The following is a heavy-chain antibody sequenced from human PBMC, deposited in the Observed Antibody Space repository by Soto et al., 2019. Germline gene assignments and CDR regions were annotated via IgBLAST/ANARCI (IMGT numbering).Heavy chain of an antibody. CDR2: ISGSGGST. CDR1: GFTFSSYA. Sequence: GGSLRLSCAASGFTFSSYAMSWVRQAPGKGLEWVSAISGSGGSTYYTDSVKGRFTISRYNSKNTLYLQMNSLRAEDTAVYYCANSGKTGGGVDYFDYWGQGTLVTVSS. J-gene: IGHJ4*02. V-gene: IGHV3-23*01. CDR3: ANSGKTGGGVDYFDY. D-gene: IGHD1-26*01.